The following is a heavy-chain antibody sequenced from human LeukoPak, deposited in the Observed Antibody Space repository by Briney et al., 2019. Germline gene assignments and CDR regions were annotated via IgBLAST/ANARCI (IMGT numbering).Heavy chain of an antibody. CDR3: ARGGVTDPFDY. Sequence: SETLSLTCTISGGSISTYYWSWIRQPAGKGLEWIGRIYTSGSTNYNPSLKSRVSMSLDTSKNQVSLKLTSVTAADTALYYCARGGVTDPFDYWGQGTLITVSS. D-gene: IGHD1-14*01. V-gene: IGHV4-4*07. J-gene: IGHJ4*02. CDR2: IYTSGST. CDR1: GGSISTYY.